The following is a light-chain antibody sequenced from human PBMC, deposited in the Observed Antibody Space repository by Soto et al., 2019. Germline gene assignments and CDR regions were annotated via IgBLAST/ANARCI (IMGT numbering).Light chain of an antibody. Sequence: DIQMTQSPSTLSASVGDTVNITCRASQTIDKWLAWYQQRPGEVPKLLIHTASDLEGGVSSRFNGSGSGTDFTLTVSALQPDDSATYYCQQYNTYPLTFGGGTKVDI. CDR1: QTIDKW. CDR3: QQYNTYPLT. CDR2: TAS. V-gene: IGKV1-5*03. J-gene: IGKJ4*01.